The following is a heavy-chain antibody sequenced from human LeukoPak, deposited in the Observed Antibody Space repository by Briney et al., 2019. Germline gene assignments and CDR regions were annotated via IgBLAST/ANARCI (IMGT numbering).Heavy chain of an antibody. CDR2: ISGAGGST. CDR3: AKGGDPQSGTKGRYYSGP. J-gene: IGHJ5*02. Sequence: GGSLRLSCEASGFRFSIYAMAWVRQPPGKGLEWLSAISGAGGSTYYSDSVKGRFTISRDSSKNTVYLQMGSLSPEDTAVYYCAKGGDPQSGTKGRYYSGPWGRGTLVTVSS. D-gene: IGHD2-8*01. CDR1: GFRFSIYA. V-gene: IGHV3-23*01.